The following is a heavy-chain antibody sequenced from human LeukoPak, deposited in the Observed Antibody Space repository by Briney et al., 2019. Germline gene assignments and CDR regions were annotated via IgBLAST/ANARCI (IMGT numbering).Heavy chain of an antibody. CDR1: GGSFSGYY. J-gene: IGHJ4*02. Sequence: SETLSLTCAVYGGSFSGYYWSWIRQPPGKGLGWIGEINHSGSTNYNPSLKSRVTISVDTSKNQFSLKLSSVTAADTAVYYCARDRSGSYYVRFDYWGQGTLVTVSS. CDR3: ARDRSGSYYVRFDY. V-gene: IGHV4-34*01. CDR2: INHSGST. D-gene: IGHD1-26*01.